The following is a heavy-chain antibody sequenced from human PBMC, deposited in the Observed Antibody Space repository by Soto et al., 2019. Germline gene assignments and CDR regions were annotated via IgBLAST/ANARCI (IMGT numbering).Heavy chain of an antibody. Sequence: ASVKVSCKASGGTFSSYAISWVRQAPGQGLEWMGGIIPIFGTANYAQKFQGRVTITADESTSTAYMELSSLRSEDTAVYYCARDRDGYNHRAFDIWGQGTMVT. CDR3: ARDRDGYNHRAFDI. J-gene: IGHJ3*02. D-gene: IGHD5-12*01. CDR2: IIPIFGTA. V-gene: IGHV1-69*13. CDR1: GGTFSSYA.